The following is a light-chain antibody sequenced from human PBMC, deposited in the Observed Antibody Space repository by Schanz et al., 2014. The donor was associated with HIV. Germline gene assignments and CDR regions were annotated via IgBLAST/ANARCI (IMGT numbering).Light chain of an antibody. CDR2: DFA. V-gene: IGLV2-14*01. J-gene: IGLJ1*01. Sequence: QSALTQPPSASGSPGQSVTISCTGTSSDVGGYNYVSWCQQHPGKAPKLVISDFANRPSGISPRFSASKSDNTASLTISGLQAEDEADYYCSSLTSSSPLYVFGTGTKLTVL. CDR1: SSDVGGYNY. CDR3: SSLTSSSPLYV.